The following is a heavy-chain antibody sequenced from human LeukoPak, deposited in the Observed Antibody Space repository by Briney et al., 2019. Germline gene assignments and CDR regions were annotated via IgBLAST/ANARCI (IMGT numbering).Heavy chain of an antibody. J-gene: IGHJ4*02. Sequence: GGSLRLSCVASGFTFSSYWMSWVRQASGKGLEWVANIKQDGSEKYYVDSVKDRFTIPRDNAKNSLYLQMNSLRAEDTAVYYCARGRSEYYYDSSGYINFDYWGQGTLVTVSS. D-gene: IGHD3-22*01. CDR2: IKQDGSEK. V-gene: IGHV3-7*01. CDR3: ARGRSEYYYDSSGYINFDY. CDR1: GFTFSSYW.